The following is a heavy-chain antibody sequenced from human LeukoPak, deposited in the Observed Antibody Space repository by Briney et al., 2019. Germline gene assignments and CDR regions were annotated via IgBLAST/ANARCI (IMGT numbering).Heavy chain of an antibody. CDR2: TILRERT. CDR3: ARSSMDIVVVPAATGHWYFDL. Sequence: SETLSLTCAVYGGSFSGYYWSGIPRPPGKGLEWMGETILRERTNYNPSLKSRVTISVDTSKNQFSLKLSSVTAADTAVYYCARSSMDIVVVPAATGHWYFDLWGRGTLVTVSS. J-gene: IGHJ2*01. V-gene: IGHV4-34*12. D-gene: IGHD2-2*03. CDR1: GGSFSGYY.